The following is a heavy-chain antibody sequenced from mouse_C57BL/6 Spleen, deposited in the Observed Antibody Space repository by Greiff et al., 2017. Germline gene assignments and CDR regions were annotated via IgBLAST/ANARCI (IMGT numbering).Heavy chain of an antibody. D-gene: IGHD1-1*01. CDR3: AKGGGSSYWYFDV. CDR2: IDPSDSYT. Sequence: QVQLQQPGAELVMPGASVKLSCKASGYTFTSYWMHWVKQRPGQGLEWIGEIDPSDSYTNYNQKFKGKSTLTVDKSSSTAYMQLSSLTSEDSAVYYCAKGGGSSYWYFDVGGTGTTVTVSS. CDR1: GYTFTSYW. V-gene: IGHV1-69*01. J-gene: IGHJ1*03.